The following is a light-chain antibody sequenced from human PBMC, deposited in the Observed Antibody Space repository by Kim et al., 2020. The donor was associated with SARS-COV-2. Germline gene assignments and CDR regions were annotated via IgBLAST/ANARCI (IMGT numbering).Light chain of an antibody. CDR3: TSYTNSDTLV. J-gene: IGLJ2*01. CDR2: DVS. V-gene: IGLV2-14*03. Sequence: QSALTQPASVSGSPGQSITISCTGTSSDVGGYDYVSWYQQRPGKAPKLMIYDVSKRPSGVSNRFSGSKSGNTASLTISGLQAEDEADYYCTSYTNSDTLVFGGGTQRTVL. CDR1: SSDVGGYDY.